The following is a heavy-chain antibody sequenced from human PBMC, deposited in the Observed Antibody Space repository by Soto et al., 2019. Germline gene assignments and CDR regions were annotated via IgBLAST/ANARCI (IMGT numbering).Heavy chain of an antibody. CDR1: GASVSTGAYY. CDR2: VYESGYT. V-gene: IGHV4-31*03. J-gene: IGHJ5*02. Sequence: SATLSLTCTVSGASVSTGAYYWGWVRQRPGRGLEWIGYVYESGYTYYNMSLKSRLTISLDRSNNQFSLGLTSVTAADTAVYYCVRALRHTAMVYPCFDPWGQGTLVTVSS. CDR3: VRALRHTAMVYPCFDP. D-gene: IGHD5-18*01.